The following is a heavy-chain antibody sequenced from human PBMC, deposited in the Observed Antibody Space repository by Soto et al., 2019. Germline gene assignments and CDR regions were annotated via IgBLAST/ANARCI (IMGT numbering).Heavy chain of an antibody. V-gene: IGHV3-30*09. CDR3: ARDPTYSYGSTYFHF. J-gene: IGHJ4*02. CDR2: ISYDGSNK. Sequence: GGSLRLSCAACGFTFSSYTMHWVRQAPGKGLEWVAVISYDGSNKYYADSVKGRFAISRDNSKNTLYLQMNSLRAEDTAVYYCARDPTYSYGSTYFHFWGQGTLVTVSS. CDR1: GFTFSSYT. D-gene: IGHD5-18*01.